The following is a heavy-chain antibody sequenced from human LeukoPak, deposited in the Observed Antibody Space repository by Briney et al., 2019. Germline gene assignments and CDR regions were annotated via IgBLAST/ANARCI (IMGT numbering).Heavy chain of an antibody. CDR2: IYSSGST. V-gene: IGHV4-4*08. D-gene: IGHD2-15*01. CDR3: AKGSGYWGFDS. J-gene: IGHJ4*02. CDR1: NGSIGGNY. Sequence: SETLSLTCIVSNGSIGGNYWSWIRRPPGKGLEWIGYIYSSGSTNYNPSLKSRVAISIDTSKKQLSLQVNSVTAGDTALYFCAKGSGYWGFDSWGQGTLVTVSS.